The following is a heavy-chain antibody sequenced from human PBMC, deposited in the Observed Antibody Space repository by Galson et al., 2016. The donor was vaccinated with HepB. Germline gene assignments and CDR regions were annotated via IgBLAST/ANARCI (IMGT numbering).Heavy chain of an antibody. J-gene: IGHJ6*03. Sequence: SLRLSCAASGFTLTNYRMSWVRQAPGQGLEWVANIKQDESEKYYAHSVKGRFTISRNNATNSLYLLMNSLRGEDTAVYYCAGVNWELCTWHMDVWGRGTTVTVSS. CDR1: GFTLTNYR. CDR3: AGVNWELCTWHMDV. CDR2: IKQDESEK. D-gene: IGHD1-26*01. V-gene: IGHV3-7*01.